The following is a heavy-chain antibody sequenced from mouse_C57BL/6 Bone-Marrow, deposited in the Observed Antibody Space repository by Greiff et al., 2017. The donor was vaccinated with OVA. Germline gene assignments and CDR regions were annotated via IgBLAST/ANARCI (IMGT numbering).Heavy chain of an antibody. CDR2: INSDGGST. CDR1: EYEFPSHD. Sequence: EVMLVESGGGLVQPGESLKLSCESNEYEFPSHDMSWVRKTPEKRLELVAAINSDGGSTYYPDTMERRFIISRDNTKKTLYLQMSSLRSEDTALYYCARHGHYGSSPYWYFDVWGTGTTVTVSS. V-gene: IGHV5-2*01. J-gene: IGHJ1*03. CDR3: ARHGHYGSSPYWYFDV. D-gene: IGHD1-1*01.